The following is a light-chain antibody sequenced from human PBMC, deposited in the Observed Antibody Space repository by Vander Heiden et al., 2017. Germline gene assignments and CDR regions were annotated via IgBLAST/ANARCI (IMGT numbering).Light chain of an antibody. J-gene: IGKJ4*01. V-gene: IGKV1-39*01. CDR1: QSISSY. CDR2: AAS. CDR3: QQNDSNPPLT. Sequence: DMQMTQSPSSLSASVGDRVTITCRASQSISSYLNWYQQKPGKAPTLLIYAASSLKSAVLSRFSGSGYGTDFTLTISSRQPEDFASYYCQQNDSNPPLTFGRGTKLEIK.